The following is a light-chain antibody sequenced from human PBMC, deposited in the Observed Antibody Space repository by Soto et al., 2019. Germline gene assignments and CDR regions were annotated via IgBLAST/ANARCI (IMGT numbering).Light chain of an antibody. V-gene: IGKV3-15*01. CDR1: QSVDSN. Sequence: EILMTQSPATLSVSPGERATLSCRASQSVDSNLAWYQQKPGQAPRLLIYGASTRATGISARFSGSGSGTEFTLTISSLQSEDFGVYYCQQYNSWPITFGQGTRLEI. J-gene: IGKJ5*01. CDR2: GAS. CDR3: QQYNSWPIT.